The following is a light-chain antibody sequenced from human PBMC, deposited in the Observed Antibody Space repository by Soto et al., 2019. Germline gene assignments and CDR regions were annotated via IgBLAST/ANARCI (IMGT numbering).Light chain of an antibody. Sequence: DIQMTQSPSSLSASVGDRLTITCRASQSISSYLNWYQQRPGKAPKLLIYAASSLQSGVPSRFRGSGSGTDFTLTISSLQPEDFATYFCQQSYSTPRTFGQGTKVDIK. CDR3: QQSYSTPRT. J-gene: IGKJ1*01. CDR1: QSISSY. V-gene: IGKV1-39*01. CDR2: AAS.